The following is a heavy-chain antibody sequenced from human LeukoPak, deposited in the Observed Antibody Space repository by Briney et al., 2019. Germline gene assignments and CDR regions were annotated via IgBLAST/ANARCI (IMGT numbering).Heavy chain of an antibody. CDR2: ISSSSSYI. V-gene: IGHV3-21*01. Sequence: GGSLRLSCAASGFTFSSYSMNWVRQAPGKGLEWVSSISSSSSYIYYADAVKGRFTISRDNAKNSLYLQMNSLRAEDTAVYYCAREALSSFPYFDYWGQGTLVTVSS. CDR1: GFTFSSYS. D-gene: IGHD6-13*01. J-gene: IGHJ4*02. CDR3: AREALSSFPYFDY.